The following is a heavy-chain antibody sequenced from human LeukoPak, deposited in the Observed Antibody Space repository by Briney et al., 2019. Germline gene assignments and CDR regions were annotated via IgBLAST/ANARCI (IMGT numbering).Heavy chain of an antibody. CDR1: GGSISSNSYY. D-gene: IGHD6-6*01. CDR3: ARESASEGSSSFDY. J-gene: IGHJ4*02. V-gene: IGHV4-39*07. Sequence: PSETLSLTCTVSGGSISSNSYYWGWIRQPPGKGLEWIGSIYYSGSTYYNPSLKSRVTISVDTSKNQFSLKLSSVTAADTAVYYCARESASEGSSSFDYWGQGTLVTVSS. CDR2: IYYSGST.